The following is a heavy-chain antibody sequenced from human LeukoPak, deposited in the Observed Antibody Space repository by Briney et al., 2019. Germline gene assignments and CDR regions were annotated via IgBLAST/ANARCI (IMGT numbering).Heavy chain of an antibody. J-gene: IGHJ4*02. CDR3: AREVSRGPHTYYYGSSGYYYGFGY. Sequence: SETLSLTCTVSGGSISSYYWSWIRQPAGKGLEWIGRIYTSGSTNYNPSLKSRVTMSVDTSKNQFSLKLSSVTAADTAVYYCAREVSRGPHTYYYGSSGYYYGFGYWGQGTLVTVSS. D-gene: IGHD3-22*01. V-gene: IGHV4-4*07. CDR1: GGSISSYY. CDR2: IYTSGST.